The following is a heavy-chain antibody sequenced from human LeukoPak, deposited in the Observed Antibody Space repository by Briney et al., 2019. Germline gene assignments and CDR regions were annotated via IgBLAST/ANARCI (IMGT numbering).Heavy chain of an antibody. Sequence: GGSLRLSCAASGFAFSSSWMHWVRQAPGKGLVWVSRINTDGSSTSYADFVKGRFTISRDNAKNTLYLQMNSLRAEDTAVYYCARDDRHGFDIWGQGTMVTVSS. CDR2: INTDGSST. D-gene: IGHD3-22*01. J-gene: IGHJ3*02. V-gene: IGHV3-74*01. CDR1: GFAFSSSW. CDR3: ARDDRHGFDI.